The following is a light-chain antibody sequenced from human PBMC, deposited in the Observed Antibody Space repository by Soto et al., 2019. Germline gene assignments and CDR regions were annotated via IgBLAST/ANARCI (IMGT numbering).Light chain of an antibody. CDR1: SSDFGNYNL. CDR2: EVN. CDR3: CSFTSSNTHV. Sequence: QSCLSQPASVSGSPGQSITISCTGTSSDFGNYNLVSWYQQHPGKVPKLILFEVNKRPSGVSGRFSGSKSGNTASLTISGLQAEDEADYYCCSFTSSNTHVFGTGTKVTVL. V-gene: IGLV2-23*02. J-gene: IGLJ1*01.